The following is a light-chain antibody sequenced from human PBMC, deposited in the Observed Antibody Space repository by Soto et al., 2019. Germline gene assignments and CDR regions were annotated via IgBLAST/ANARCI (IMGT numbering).Light chain of an antibody. CDR1: QSISTW. J-gene: IGKJ1*01. CDR3: QQYNSYST. CDR2: KAS. Sequence: DIPMTQSPSTLSASVGDRVTIACRASQSISTWLAWYQQKPGKAPKRLVYKASTLERGVPSRFSCSGSGTEFTLTISSLQADDFATYYCQQYNSYSTFGQWTKVEI. V-gene: IGKV1-5*03.